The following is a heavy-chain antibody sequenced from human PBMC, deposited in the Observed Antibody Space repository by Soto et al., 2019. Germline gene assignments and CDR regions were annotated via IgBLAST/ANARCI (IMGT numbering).Heavy chain of an antibody. CDR3: AKAPPGRYYYYYYGMDV. Sequence: EVQLLESGGGLVQPGGSLRLSCAASGFTFSSYARSWVRQAPGKGLEWVSAISGSGGSTYYADSVKGRFTISRDNSKNTLYLQMNSLRAEDTAVYYCAKAPPGRYYYYYYGMDVWGQGTTVTVSS. J-gene: IGHJ6*02. CDR1: GFTFSSYA. V-gene: IGHV3-23*01. CDR2: ISGSGGST.